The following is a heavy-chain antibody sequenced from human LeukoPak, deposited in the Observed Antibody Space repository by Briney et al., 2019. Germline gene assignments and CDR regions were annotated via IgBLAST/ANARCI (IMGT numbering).Heavy chain of an antibody. V-gene: IGHV1-2*04. CDR2: INPNSGGT. Sequence: GASVKVSCKASGYTCTSYGISWVRQAPGQGLEWMGWINPNSGGTNYAQKFQGWVTMTRDTSISTAYMELSRLRSDDTAVYYCARETSYGSSWSLREPTYYYYGMDVWGQGTTVTVSS. D-gene: IGHD6-13*01. CDR1: GYTCTSYG. CDR3: ARETSYGSSWSLREPTYYYYGMDV. J-gene: IGHJ6*02.